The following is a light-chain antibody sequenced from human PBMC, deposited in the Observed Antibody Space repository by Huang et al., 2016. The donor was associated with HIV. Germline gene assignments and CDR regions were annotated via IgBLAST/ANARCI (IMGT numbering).Light chain of an antibody. CDR2: GAS. CDR1: QNIRNN. J-gene: IGKJ2*03. CDR3: QHHNNWPPYS. Sequence: EIVMTQSPATLSVSPGERATLSCRASQNIRNNLAWYQQRPGQAPRLLIYGASTRPTGIPARFSGSGSGTEFTLTINSLQSDDFAIYYCQHHNNWPPYSFGRGTRLEIK. V-gene: IGKV3-15*01.